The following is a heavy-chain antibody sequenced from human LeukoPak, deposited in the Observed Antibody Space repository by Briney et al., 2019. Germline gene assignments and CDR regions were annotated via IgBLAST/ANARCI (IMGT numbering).Heavy chain of an antibody. J-gene: IGHJ3*02. Sequence: ASVKVSCKGTGYTFTSYGISWVRQAPGQGREGMGWISAYKGNTNYAQKLQGRVTITTDTSTSTAYMELRSLRSDDTAVYYCARIAAAGNAFDIWGQGTMVTVSS. V-gene: IGHV1-18*01. CDR1: GYTFTSYG. CDR2: ISAYKGNT. CDR3: ARIAAAGNAFDI. D-gene: IGHD6-13*01.